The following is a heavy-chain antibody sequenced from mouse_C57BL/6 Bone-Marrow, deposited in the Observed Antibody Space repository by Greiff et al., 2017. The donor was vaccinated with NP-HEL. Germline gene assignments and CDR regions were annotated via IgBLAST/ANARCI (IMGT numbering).Heavy chain of an antibody. CDR3: AIRPEMGRGGYFDY. J-gene: IGHJ2*01. V-gene: IGHV2-5*01. CDR2: IWRGGST. CDR1: GFSLTSYG. D-gene: IGHD4-1*01. Sequence: QVQLKESGPGLVQPSQSLSITCTVSGFSLTSYGVHWVRQSPGKGLEWLGVIWRGGSTDYNAAFMSRLSITKDNSNSQVFFKMNSLQADDTAIYYCAIRPEMGRGGYFDYWGQGTTLTVSS.